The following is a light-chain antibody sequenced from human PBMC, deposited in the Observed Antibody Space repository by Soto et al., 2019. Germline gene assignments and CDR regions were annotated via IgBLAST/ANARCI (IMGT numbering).Light chain of an antibody. CDR1: QRITSNF. J-gene: IGKJ2*01. Sequence: EIVLTQSPVTLSLSPGERATLSCRASQRITSNFLAWFQQKAGLAPRLLIYGASTRASGVPDRFSGGGSGTDFVLTISRLEPEDFATYYCQQANSFAYTFGQGTKLEIK. V-gene: IGKV3-20*01. CDR2: GAS. CDR3: QQANSFAYT.